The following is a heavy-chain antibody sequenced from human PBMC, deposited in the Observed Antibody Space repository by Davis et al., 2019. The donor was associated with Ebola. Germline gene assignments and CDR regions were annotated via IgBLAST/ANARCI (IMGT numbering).Heavy chain of an antibody. D-gene: IGHD6-13*01. CDR2: ISSSSSYI. Sequence: PGGSLRLSCAASGFTFSSYSMNWVRQAPGKGLEWVSSISSSSSYIYYADSVKGRFTISRDNAKNSLYLQMNSLRAEDTAVYYCARVNSSSWYGMDVWGQGTTVTVSS. J-gene: IGHJ6*02. V-gene: IGHV3-21*01. CDR1: GFTFSSYS. CDR3: ARVNSSSWYGMDV.